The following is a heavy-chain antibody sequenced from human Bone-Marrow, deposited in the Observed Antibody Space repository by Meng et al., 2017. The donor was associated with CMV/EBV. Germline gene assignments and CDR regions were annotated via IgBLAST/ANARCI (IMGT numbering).Heavy chain of an antibody. J-gene: IGHJ4*02. CDR3: AREEGAYGSGSYYYYFDY. CDR2: INPNSGGT. V-gene: IGHV1-2*02. D-gene: IGHD3-10*01. Sequence: ASVKVSCKASGYTFTGYYMHWVRQAPGQGLEWMGWINPNSGGTNYAQKFQGRVTMTRDTSISTAYMELSRLRSDDTAVYYCAREEGAYGSGSYYYYFDYWGQGTLVTVSS. CDR1: GYTFTGYY.